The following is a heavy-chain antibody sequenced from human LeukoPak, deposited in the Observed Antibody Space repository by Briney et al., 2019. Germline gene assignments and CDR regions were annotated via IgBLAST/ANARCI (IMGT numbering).Heavy chain of an antibody. Sequence: PGGSLRLSCAASGFTFSTYAMHWVRQAPGKGLEWVAVISYDGSNKYYADSVKGRFTISRDNAKNSLYLQMNSLGAEDTAVYYCASERYGGNSDAFDIWGQGTMVTVSS. V-gene: IGHV3-30*03. CDR1: GFTFSTYA. D-gene: IGHD4-23*01. CDR3: ASERYGGNSDAFDI. J-gene: IGHJ3*02. CDR2: ISYDGSNK.